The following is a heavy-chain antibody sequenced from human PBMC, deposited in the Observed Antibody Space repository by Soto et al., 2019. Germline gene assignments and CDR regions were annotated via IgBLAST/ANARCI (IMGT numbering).Heavy chain of an antibody. J-gene: IGHJ6*02. D-gene: IGHD3-3*01. CDR2: INAGNGNT. V-gene: IGHV1-3*01. Sequence: ASVKVSCKASGYTFTSYAMHWVRQAPGQRLEWMGWINAGNGNTKYTQKFQERVTITRDMSTSTAYMELSSLRSEDTAVYYCAAESYDFWSGYYYTGYGMDVWGQATTVTVSS. CDR3: AAESYDFWSGYYYTGYGMDV. CDR1: GYTFTSYA.